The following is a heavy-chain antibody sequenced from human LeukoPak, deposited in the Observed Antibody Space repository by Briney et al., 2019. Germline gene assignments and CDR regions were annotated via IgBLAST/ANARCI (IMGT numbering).Heavy chain of an antibody. CDR3: ASRPLRFLEWLSKGYFDY. D-gene: IGHD3-3*01. CDR2: INHSGST. Sequence: SETLSLTCAVYGGSFSGYYWSWIRQPPGKGLEWVGEINHSGSTNYNPSLKSRVTISVDTSKNQFSLKLSSVTAADTAVYYCASRPLRFLEWLSKGYFDYWGQGTLVTVSS. J-gene: IGHJ4*02. V-gene: IGHV4-34*01. CDR1: GGSFSGYY.